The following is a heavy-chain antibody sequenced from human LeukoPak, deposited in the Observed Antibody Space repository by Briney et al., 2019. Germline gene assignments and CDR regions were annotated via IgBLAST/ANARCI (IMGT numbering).Heavy chain of an antibody. J-gene: IGHJ6*03. CDR1: GYTFTGYY. CDR2: INPNSGGT. D-gene: IGHD3-9*01. Sequence: ASVKVSCKASGYTFTGYYMHWVRQAPGQGLEWMGWINPNSGGTNYAQKFQGRVTMIRDTSISTAYMELSRLRSDDTAVYCCARDRVYYDILTGYYNLRYYYYYYMDVWGKGTTVTVSS. CDR3: ARDRVYYDILTGYYNLRYYYYYYMDV. V-gene: IGHV1-2*02.